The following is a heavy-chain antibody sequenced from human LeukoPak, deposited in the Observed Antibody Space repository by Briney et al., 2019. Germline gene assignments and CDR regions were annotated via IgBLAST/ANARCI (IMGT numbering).Heavy chain of an antibody. J-gene: IGHJ6*02. Sequence: GGSPRLSCAASGFTFSIYSMHWIRQAPGKGLVWVSHINNDGTSTTYADSVKGRFTISRDNAKKTLYLQMTSLRAEDTAVYYCARGLYYGMDVWGQGTTVTVSS. CDR3: ARGLYYGMDV. CDR1: GFTFSIYS. CDR2: INNDGTST. V-gene: IGHV3-74*01.